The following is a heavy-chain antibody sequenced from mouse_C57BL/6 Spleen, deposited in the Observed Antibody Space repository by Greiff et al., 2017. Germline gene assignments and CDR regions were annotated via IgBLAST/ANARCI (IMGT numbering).Heavy chain of an antibody. CDR3: ARGGVHYYGSSYGYYAMDY. D-gene: IGHD1-1*01. V-gene: IGHV1-80*01. CDR2: IYPGDGDT. CDR1: GYAFSSYW. J-gene: IGHJ4*01. Sequence: QVQLKESGAELVKPGASVKISCKASGYAFSSYWMNWVKQRPGKGLEWIGQIYPGDGDTNYNGKFKGKATLTADKSSSTAYMQLSSLTPEDSAVYFCARGGVHYYGSSYGYYAMDYWGQGTSVTVSS.